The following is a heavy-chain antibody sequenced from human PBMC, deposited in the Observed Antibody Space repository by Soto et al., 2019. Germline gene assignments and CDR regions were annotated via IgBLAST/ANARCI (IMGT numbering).Heavy chain of an antibody. D-gene: IGHD6-13*01. CDR3: ARVSRQQQLADDAFDI. CDR1: GYTFTSYA. V-gene: IGHV1-3*01. J-gene: IGHJ3*02. Sequence: ASVKVSCKASGYTFTSYAMHWVRQAPGQRLEWMGWINAGNGNTKYSQKFQGRVTITRDTSASTAYMELSSLRSEDTAVYYCARVSRQQQLADDAFDIWGQGTMVTV. CDR2: INAGNGNT.